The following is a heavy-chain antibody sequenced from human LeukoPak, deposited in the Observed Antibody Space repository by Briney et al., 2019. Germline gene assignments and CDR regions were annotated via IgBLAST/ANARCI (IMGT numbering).Heavy chain of an antibody. J-gene: IGHJ6*03. CDR1: GFTFSSYS. Sequence: PGGSLRLSCAASGFTFSSYSMNWVRQAPGKGLEWVSYISSSSSTIYYADSVKGRFTISRDNAKNSLYLQMNSLRAEDTAVYYCARDGYDYYYYMDVWGKGTTVTVS. D-gene: IGHD3-16*01. CDR2: ISSSSSTI. V-gene: IGHV3-48*01. CDR3: ARDGYDYYYYMDV.